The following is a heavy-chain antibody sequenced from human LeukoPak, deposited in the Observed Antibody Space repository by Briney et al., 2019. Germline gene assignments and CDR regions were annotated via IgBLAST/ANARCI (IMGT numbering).Heavy chain of an antibody. Sequence: GGSLRLSCTASGFTFRDYYMSWIRQAPGKGLECVSYISISGNTIYYADSVKGRFTISRDNAKNSVYLQMNSLRDEDTAVYYCARDLYAQAFDVWGQGTRVTVSS. CDR3: ARDLYAQAFDV. D-gene: IGHD2/OR15-2a*01. J-gene: IGHJ3*01. CDR2: ISISGNTI. CDR1: GFTFRDYY. V-gene: IGHV3-11*01.